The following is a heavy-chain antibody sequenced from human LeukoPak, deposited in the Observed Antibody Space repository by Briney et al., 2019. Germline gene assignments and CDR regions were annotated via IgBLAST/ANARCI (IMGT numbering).Heavy chain of an antibody. Sequence: SETLSLTCAVYGGSISGYYWSWIRQPPGKGLEWIGEINHSGSTNYNPSLKSRVTISVDTSKNQFSLKLSSVTAADTAVYYCARGRRGSSSSVDYWGQGALVTVSS. V-gene: IGHV4-34*01. CDR3: ARGRRGSSSSVDY. CDR2: INHSGST. D-gene: IGHD6-6*01. J-gene: IGHJ4*02. CDR1: GGSISGYY.